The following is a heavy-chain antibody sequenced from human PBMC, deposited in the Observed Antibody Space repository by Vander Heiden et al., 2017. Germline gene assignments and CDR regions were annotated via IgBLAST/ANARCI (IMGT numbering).Heavy chain of an antibody. CDR3: ARHYDSSGYYFSDWYFDL. D-gene: IGHD3-22*01. CDR2: IYPGDSDT. CDR1: GYSFTSYW. V-gene: IGHV5-51*01. Sequence: EVQLVQSGAEVKKPGESLKISCKGSGYSFTSYWIGWVRQMPGKGLEWMGIIYPGDSDTRYSPSFQGQVTISADKSISTAYRQWSSLKASDTAMYYCARHYDSSGYYFSDWYFDLWGRGTLVTVSS. J-gene: IGHJ2*01.